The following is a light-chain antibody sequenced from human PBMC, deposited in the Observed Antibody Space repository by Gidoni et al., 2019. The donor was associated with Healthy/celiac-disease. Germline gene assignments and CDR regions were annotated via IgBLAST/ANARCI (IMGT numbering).Light chain of an antibody. CDR3: SSYTISSFVV. CDR1: SSDVGGYNY. J-gene: IGLJ2*01. CDR2: DVS. V-gene: IGLV2-14*01. Sequence: QSALTQPASVSGSPGLSITISCTGTSSDVGGYNYVSWYQQHPGKAPNLMIYDVSNRPSVVSNRFSGSKSGNTAFLTISGLQAEDEADYYCSSYTISSFVVFGGATKLPVL.